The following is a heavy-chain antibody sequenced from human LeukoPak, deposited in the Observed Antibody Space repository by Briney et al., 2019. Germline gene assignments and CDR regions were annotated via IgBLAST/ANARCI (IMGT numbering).Heavy chain of an antibody. CDR3: ARETPGAGHFDY. CDR2: INHSGST. J-gene: IGHJ4*02. CDR1: GGSFSGYY. D-gene: IGHD7-27*01. Sequence: SETLSLTCAVYGGSFSGYYWSWIRQPPGKGLEWIGEINHSGSTNYNPSLKSRVTISVDTSKNQFSLKLTAVTAADTAVYYCARETPGAGHFDYWGQGSLVTASS. V-gene: IGHV4-34*01.